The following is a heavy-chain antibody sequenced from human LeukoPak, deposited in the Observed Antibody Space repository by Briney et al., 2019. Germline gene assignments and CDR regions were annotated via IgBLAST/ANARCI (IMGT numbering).Heavy chain of an antibody. D-gene: IGHD3-22*01. J-gene: IGHJ5*02. CDR2: ICYSGST. V-gene: IGHV4-59*01. CDR1: GDSISSYY. Sequence: PSETLSLTCTVSGDSISSYYWNWIRQPPGKGLEWIGYICYSGSTNYNPSLKSRVTISVDTSRNQFSLKLSSVTAADTAVYYCARGYDSSTYYSWFDPWGQGTLVTVSS. CDR3: ARGYDSSTYYSWFDP.